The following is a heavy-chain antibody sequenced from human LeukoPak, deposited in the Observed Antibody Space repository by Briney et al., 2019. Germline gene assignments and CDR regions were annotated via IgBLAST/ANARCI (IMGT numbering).Heavy chain of an antibody. CDR3: ARLTPLAPAEGHSYYYGMDV. V-gene: IGHV4-59*01. J-gene: IGHJ6*02. CDR2: IYDSGST. Sequence: SETLSLTCTVSGGSINSDYWSWIRQPPGKGLEWIGYIYDSGSTTYNPSLKSRVSISVDTSKNQLSLKVSSVTAADTAVYYCARLTPLAPAEGHSYYYGMDVWGQGTTVTVS. CDR1: GGSINSDY. D-gene: IGHD2-2*01.